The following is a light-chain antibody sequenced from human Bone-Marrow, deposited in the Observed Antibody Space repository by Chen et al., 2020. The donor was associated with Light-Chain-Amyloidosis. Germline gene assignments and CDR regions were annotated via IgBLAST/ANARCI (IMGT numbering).Light chain of an antibody. CDR2: DVS. CDR1: SSDVGGYNY. J-gene: IGLJ2*01. CDR3: CSYAGSYTWV. Sequence: QSALTQPRSVSGSPGQSVTISCPGTSSDVGGYNYVSWYQQHPAKAPKLMIYDVSKRPSGVPDRFSGSKAGNTASLTISGLQAEDEADYYCCSYAGSYTWVFGGGTKLTVL. V-gene: IGLV2-11*01.